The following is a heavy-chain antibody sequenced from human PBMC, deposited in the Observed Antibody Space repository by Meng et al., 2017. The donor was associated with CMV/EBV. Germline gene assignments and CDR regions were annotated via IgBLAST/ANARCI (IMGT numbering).Heavy chain of an antibody. D-gene: IGHD3-3*01. CDR3: ARDAYYDFWSGYYQYYFDY. CDR1: GYTFTGYY. V-gene: IGHV1-2*02. J-gene: IGHJ4*02. CDR2: INPNSGGT. Sequence: ASVKVSCKASGYTFTGYYMHWVRQAPGQGLEWMGWINPNSGGTNYAQKFQGRVTMTRDTSISIAYMELSRLRSDDTAVYYCARDAYYDFWSGYYQYYFDYWGQGTLVTVSS.